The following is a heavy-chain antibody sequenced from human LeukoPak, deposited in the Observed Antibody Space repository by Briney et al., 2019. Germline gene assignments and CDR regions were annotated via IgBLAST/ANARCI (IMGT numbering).Heavy chain of an antibody. CDR1: GGSISSGGYY. J-gene: IGHJ4*02. CDR2: IYYSGST. D-gene: IGHD6-13*01. Sequence: PSETLSLTCTVSGGSISSGGYYWSWIRQHPGKGLEWIGYIYYSGSTYYNPSLKSRVTISVDTSKNQFSLKLSSVAAADTAVYYCARVIDVAAAGYFDSWGQGTQVTVSS. CDR3: ARVIDVAAAGYFDS. V-gene: IGHV4-31*03.